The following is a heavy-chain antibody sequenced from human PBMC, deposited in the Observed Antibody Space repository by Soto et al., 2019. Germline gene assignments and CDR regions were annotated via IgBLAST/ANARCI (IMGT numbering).Heavy chain of an antibody. CDR1: EFTFSSYA. CDR2: ISGSGGST. CDR3: AKDRAEWGSYDY. Sequence: PGGFLRLSCAAGEFTFSSYAMSCVRQAPGKGLKWVSTISGSGGSTYYAESVKGRFTISRDNSKNTLYLQMNSLRAEDTAVYYCAKDRAEWGSYDYWGQGILVTVSS. J-gene: IGHJ4*02. V-gene: IGHV3-23*01. D-gene: IGHD7-27*01.